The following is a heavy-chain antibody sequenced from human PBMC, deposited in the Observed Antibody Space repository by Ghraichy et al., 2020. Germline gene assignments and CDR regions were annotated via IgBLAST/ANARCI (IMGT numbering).Heavy chain of an antibody. Sequence: SETLSLTCSVSGGSMSSDYWSWIRQPPGNGLEWIGFLSYSGNTKYNPSLKSRVTLSGDTSKRQLSLKMNSVTAAETGVYYCARHNSRNYLVDYWGQGALVTVSS. D-gene: IGHD2/OR15-2a*01. CDR2: LSYSGNT. CDR3: ARHNSRNYLVDY. V-gene: IGHV4-59*08. CDR1: GGSMSSDY. J-gene: IGHJ4*02.